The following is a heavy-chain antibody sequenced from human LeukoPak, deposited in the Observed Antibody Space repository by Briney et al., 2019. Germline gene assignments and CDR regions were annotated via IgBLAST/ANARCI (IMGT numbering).Heavy chain of an antibody. CDR3: ASGGSSHY. D-gene: IGHD2-15*01. V-gene: IGHV4-39*01. J-gene: IGHJ4*02. CDR1: GGSISSSSYY. Sequence: SKTLSLTCTVSGGSISSSSYYWGWIRQPPGKGLEWIGSIYYSGSTYYKPSLKSRVTISIDTSKNQFSLRLTSVTAADTAVYYCASGGSSHYWGQRTLVTVSS. CDR2: IYYSGST.